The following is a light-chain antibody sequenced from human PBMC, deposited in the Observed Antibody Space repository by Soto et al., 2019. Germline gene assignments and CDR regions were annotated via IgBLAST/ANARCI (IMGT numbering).Light chain of an antibody. Sequence: QSALTQPASVSGSPGQWITISCAGTNSDVGSYNLVSWYQHHPGKAPRIIIYAVCKRPSGISDRFSGSKSGSTASLTISGLQPEDEADYHCCSYAGNSTFKFGGGTKLTVL. CDR3: CSYAGNSTFK. J-gene: IGLJ2*01. V-gene: IGLV2-23*02. CDR2: AVC. CDR1: NSDVGSYNL.